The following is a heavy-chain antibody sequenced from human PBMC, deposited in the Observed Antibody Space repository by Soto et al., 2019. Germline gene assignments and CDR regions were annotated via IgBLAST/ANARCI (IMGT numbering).Heavy chain of an antibody. CDR3: ARPEYGSGSYYSSFDY. D-gene: IGHD3-10*01. Sequence: QVQLVQSGAEVKKPGSSVKVSCKASGGTFSSYTISWVRQAPGQGLEWMGRIIPILGIANYAQKFQGRVTITADKSTSTAYMELSSLRPEDTTVYYCARPEYGSGSYYSSFDYWGQGTLVTVSS. J-gene: IGHJ4*02. V-gene: IGHV1-69*02. CDR1: GGTFSSYT. CDR2: IIPILGIA.